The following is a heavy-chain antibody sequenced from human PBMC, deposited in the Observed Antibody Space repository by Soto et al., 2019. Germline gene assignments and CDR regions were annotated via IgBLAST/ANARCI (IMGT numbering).Heavy chain of an antibody. CDR1: GYTFTSYD. V-gene: IGHV1-8*01. CDR2: MSPNSGNT. CDR3: ARQWEQSGYYYGMDV. J-gene: IGHJ6*02. D-gene: IGHD1-26*01. Sequence: QVQLVRSGAEVKKPGASVKVSCKASGYTFTSYDINWARQATGQGLEWMGWMSPNSGNTGYAQKFQGRVTMTRDTSISTAYMELSSLRSEDTAVYYCARQWEQSGYYYGMDVWGQGTTVTVSS.